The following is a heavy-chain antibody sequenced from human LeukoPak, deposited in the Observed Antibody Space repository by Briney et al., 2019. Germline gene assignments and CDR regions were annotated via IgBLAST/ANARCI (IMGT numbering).Heavy chain of an antibody. D-gene: IGHD5-24*01. CDR1: GFTFSDYY. V-gene: IGHV3-11*05. CDR2: ISSSSSYT. J-gene: IGHJ4*02. CDR3: ARGDRDGYNSGDY. Sequence: GGSLRLSCAASGFTFSDYYMSWIRQAPGKGLEWVSYISSSSSYTNYADSVKGRFTISRDNAMNSLYLQMNSLRAEDTAVYYCARGDRDGYNSGDYWGQGTLVTVSS.